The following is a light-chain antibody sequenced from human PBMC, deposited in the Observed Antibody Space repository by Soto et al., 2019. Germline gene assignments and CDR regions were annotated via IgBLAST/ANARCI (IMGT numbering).Light chain of an antibody. CDR1: SSDVGDYNY. Sequence: QSVLTQPPSASGSPGQSVTISCTGTSSDVGDYNYVSWYQQHPGRAPKLMIYEVSKRPSGVPDRFSGSKSGNTPSLTVSGLQAEDEADYYCGTWDSSLSAWVFGGGTKVTVL. CDR3: GTWDSSLSAWV. CDR2: EVS. V-gene: IGLV2-8*01. J-gene: IGLJ3*02.